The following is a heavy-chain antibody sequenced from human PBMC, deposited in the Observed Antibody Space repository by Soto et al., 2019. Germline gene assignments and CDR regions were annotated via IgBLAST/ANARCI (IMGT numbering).Heavy chain of an antibody. CDR2: ISGSGGST. V-gene: IGHV3-23*01. Sequence: GGSLRLSCAASGFTFSSYAMSWVRQAPGKGLEWVSAISGSGGSTHYADSVKGRFTISRDNSKNTLYLQMNSLRAEDTAVYYCAKGIYYYYYYMDVWGKGTTVTVSS. J-gene: IGHJ6*03. CDR1: GFTFSSYA. CDR3: AKGIYYYYYYMDV.